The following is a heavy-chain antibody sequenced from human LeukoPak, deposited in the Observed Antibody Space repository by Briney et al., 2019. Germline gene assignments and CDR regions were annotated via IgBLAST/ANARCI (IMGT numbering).Heavy chain of an antibody. CDR2: VSGSGGNT. V-gene: IGHV3-23*01. J-gene: IGHJ5*02. Sequence: GGSLRLSCAASGFTFSGYAMSWVRQAPGEGLEWVSTVSGSGGNTYYADSVKGRFTISRDNTKNTLYLQMNSLRAEDTAVYYCVRESPVAAVGRSWFDPWGQGTLVTVSS. CDR3: VRESPVAAVGRSWFDP. D-gene: IGHD6-13*01. CDR1: GFTFSGYA.